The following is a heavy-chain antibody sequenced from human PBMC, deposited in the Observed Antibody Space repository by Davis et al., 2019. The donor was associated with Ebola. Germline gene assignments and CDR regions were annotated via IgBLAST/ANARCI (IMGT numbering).Heavy chain of an antibody. CDR3: ARDRAAADHYYGMDV. Sequence: SVKVSCKASGGTFSSYAISWVRQAPGQGLEWMGRIIPILGIANYAQKFQGRVTITADKSTSTAYMELSSLRSEDTAVYYCARDRAAADHYYGMDVWGQGTTVTVSS. V-gene: IGHV1-69*04. CDR2: IIPILGIA. CDR1: GGTFSSYA. D-gene: IGHD6-13*01. J-gene: IGHJ6*02.